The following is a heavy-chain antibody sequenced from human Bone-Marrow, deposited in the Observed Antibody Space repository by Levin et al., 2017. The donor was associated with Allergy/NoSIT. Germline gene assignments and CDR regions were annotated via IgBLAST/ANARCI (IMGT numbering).Heavy chain of an antibody. V-gene: IGHV1-69*13. D-gene: IGHD2/OR15-2a*01. Sequence: GASVKVSCKGTGGSFTHNAISWVRQAPGQGLEWMGGIIPIFGTTSYAQKFQGRVTLTLDESTSSAYMEISSLRSEDTAVYYCSQNADVWGQGTTVTVSS. CDR2: IIPIFGTT. CDR3: SQNADV. CDR1: GGSFTHNA. J-gene: IGHJ6*02.